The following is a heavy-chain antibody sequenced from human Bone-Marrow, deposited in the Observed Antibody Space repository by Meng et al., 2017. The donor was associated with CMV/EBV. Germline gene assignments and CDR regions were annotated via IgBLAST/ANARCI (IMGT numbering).Heavy chain of an antibody. D-gene: IGHD2-2*01. CDR1: GGSISSYY. J-gene: IGHJ6*02. V-gene: IGHV4-4*07. Sequence: SETLSLTCTVSGGSISSYYWSWIRQPAGKGLEWIGRIYTSGSTNYNPSLKSRVTMSVDTSKNQFSLKLSSVTAADTAVYYCARVGAVGSSTPKDVWGQGTTVTVSS. CDR2: IYTSGST. CDR3: ARVGAVGSSTPKDV.